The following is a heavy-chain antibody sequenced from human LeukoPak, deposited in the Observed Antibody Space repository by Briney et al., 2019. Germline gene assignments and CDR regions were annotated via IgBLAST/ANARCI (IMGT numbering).Heavy chain of an antibody. V-gene: IGHV1-18*01. Sequence: GASVKVSCKASGYTFTSYGISWVRQAPGHGLEWMGWISAYNGNTNYAQKLQGRVTMTTDTSTSTAYMELRSLTSDDTAVYYCARFCSGGSCYSDVFDIWGQGTMVTVSS. J-gene: IGHJ3*02. CDR2: ISAYNGNT. CDR3: ARFCSGGSCYSDVFDI. D-gene: IGHD2-15*01. CDR1: GYTFTSYG.